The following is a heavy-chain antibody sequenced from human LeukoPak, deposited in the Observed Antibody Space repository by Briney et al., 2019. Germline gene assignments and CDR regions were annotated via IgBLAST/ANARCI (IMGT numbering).Heavy chain of an antibody. CDR2: LSGSGGST. J-gene: IGHJ4*02. Sequence: GGSLRLSCVFSGFTFSSYAMSWVRQAPGKGLEWVSYLSGSGGSTYYADSVKGRFTISRDNSKNTLYLQMNSLRVEDTGVYYCAKDPHTGYSFAYWGQGTLVTVSS. CDR3: AKDPHTGYSFAY. D-gene: IGHD5-18*01. CDR1: GFTFSSYA. V-gene: IGHV3-23*01.